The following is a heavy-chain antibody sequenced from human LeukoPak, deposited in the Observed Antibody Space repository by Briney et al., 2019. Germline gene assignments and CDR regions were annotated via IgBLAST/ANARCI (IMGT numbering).Heavy chain of an antibody. D-gene: IGHD6-13*01. CDR3: ARVSIDQQQLVLDY. CDR2: ISAYNGNT. Sequence: GASVKVSCKASGYTFTSYGISWVRQAPGQGLEWMGWISAYNGNTNYAQKFQGRVTITADESTSTAYMELSSLRSEDTAVYYCARVSIDQQQLVLDYWGQGTLVTVSS. CDR1: GYTFTSYG. J-gene: IGHJ4*02. V-gene: IGHV1-18*01.